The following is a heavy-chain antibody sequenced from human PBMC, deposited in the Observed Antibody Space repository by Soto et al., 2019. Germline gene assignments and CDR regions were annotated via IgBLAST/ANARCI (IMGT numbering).Heavy chain of an antibody. CDR3: ARPIQYYYDSSGQSAWFDP. V-gene: IGHV1-2*04. Sequence: GASVKVSCKTSGYAFTDYYIHWVRQAPGQGLEWMGWINPNSGGTSYAQKFKGWVTLTRDTSISTAYMGLSSLKSDDTAVYYCARPIQYYYDSSGQSAWFDPWGQGTLVTVSS. J-gene: IGHJ5*02. D-gene: IGHD3-22*01. CDR1: GYAFTDYY. CDR2: INPNSGGT.